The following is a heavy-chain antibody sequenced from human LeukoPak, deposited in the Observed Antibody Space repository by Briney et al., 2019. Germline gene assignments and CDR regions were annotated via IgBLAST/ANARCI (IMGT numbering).Heavy chain of an antibody. CDR3: ARADYGGNSYGSSYFDY. CDR1: GFTFSSYE. D-gene: IGHD4-23*01. Sequence: GGSLRLSCAASGFTFSSYEMNWVRQAPGKGLEWVSYISSSGSTIYYADSVKGRFTISRDNAKNSLYLQMNSLRAEDTAVYYCARADYGGNSYGSSYFDYWGQGTLVTVSS. V-gene: IGHV3-48*03. J-gene: IGHJ4*02. CDR2: ISSSGSTI.